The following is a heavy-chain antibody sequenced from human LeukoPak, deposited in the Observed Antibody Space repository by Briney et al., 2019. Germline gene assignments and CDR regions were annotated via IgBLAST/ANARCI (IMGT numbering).Heavy chain of an antibody. CDR3: ARGVVVAARGYYYYYYGMDV. CDR2: IYYSGST. Sequence: SETLSLTCTVSGGSISSYYWSWIRQPPGKGLEWIGYIYYSGSTNYNPSLKSRVTISVDTSKNQFSLKLSSVTAADTAVYYCARGVVVAARGYYYYYYGMDVWGQGTTVTVSS. J-gene: IGHJ6*02. V-gene: IGHV4-59*12. D-gene: IGHD2-15*01. CDR1: GGSISSYY.